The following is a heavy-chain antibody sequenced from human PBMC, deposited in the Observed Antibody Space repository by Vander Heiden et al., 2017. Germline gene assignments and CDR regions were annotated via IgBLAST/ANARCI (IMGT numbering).Heavy chain of an antibody. V-gene: IGHV3-23*01. CDR2: ISGSGRST. CDR3: VQSSGYYDTNPQSDF. Sequence: EVHLLESGGGLVQPGGSLRLSCAASGFTFSSYAMSWVRQAPGKGLEWVSAISGSGRSTYYADSVKGRFTVSRDNPKNTLYLQMSSLTAEDTAVYYCVQSSGYYDTNPQSDFWGQGTLVTVSS. D-gene: IGHD3-22*01. CDR1: GFTFSSYA. J-gene: IGHJ4*02.